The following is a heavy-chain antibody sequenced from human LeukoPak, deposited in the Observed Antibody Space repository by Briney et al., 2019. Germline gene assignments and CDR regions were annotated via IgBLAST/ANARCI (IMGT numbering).Heavy chain of an antibody. D-gene: IGHD6-19*01. CDR2: IYTSGST. Sequence: PSQTLSLTCTVSGGSIGSGSYYWSWMRQPAGKGLEWIGRIYTSGSTNYNPSLKSRVTISVDTSKNQFSLKLTSVTAADTAVYYCARHYYGSGWFDYWGQGTLVTVSS. CDR1: GGSIGSGSYY. CDR3: ARHYYGSGWFDY. J-gene: IGHJ4*02. V-gene: IGHV4-61*02.